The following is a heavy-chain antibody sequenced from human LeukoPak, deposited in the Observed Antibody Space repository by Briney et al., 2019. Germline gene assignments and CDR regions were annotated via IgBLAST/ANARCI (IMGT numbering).Heavy chain of an antibody. J-gene: IGHJ4*02. Sequence: GRSLRLSCAASGFTFSSYAMHWVRQAPGKGLEWVAVISYDGSNKYYADSVKGRFTISRDNSKNTLYLQMNGLRAEDTAVYYCARWTTVTTRQDKNYADYWGQGTLVTVSS. V-gene: IGHV3-30-3*01. CDR3: ARWTTVTTRQDKNYADY. CDR1: GFTFSSYA. D-gene: IGHD4-17*01. CDR2: ISYDGSNK.